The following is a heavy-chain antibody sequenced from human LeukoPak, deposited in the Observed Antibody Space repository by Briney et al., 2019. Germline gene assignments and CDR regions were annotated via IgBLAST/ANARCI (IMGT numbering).Heavy chain of an antibody. CDR3: ARVRGPTRHAFDI. Sequence: SETLSLTCAVYGGSFSGYYWSWIRQPPGKGLEWIGEINHSGSTNYNPSLKSRVTISVDTSKNQFFLKLSSVTAADTAVYYCARVRGPTRHAFDIWGQGTMVTVSS. J-gene: IGHJ3*02. CDR2: INHSGST. CDR1: GGSFSGYY. D-gene: IGHD3-10*01. V-gene: IGHV4-34*01.